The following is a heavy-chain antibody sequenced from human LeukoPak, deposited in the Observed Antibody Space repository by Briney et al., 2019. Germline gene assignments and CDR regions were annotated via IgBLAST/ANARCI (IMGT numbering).Heavy chain of an antibody. CDR1: GGSISTTNYY. Sequence: SETLSLTCTVSGGSISTTNYYWAWIRQPPGKGLEWSGSIYYSGTTYYNPSLRSRVTISVDTSNNHFSLKLSSVTAADTAVYYCAKHRITVAGENFDYWGQGTLVTVSS. D-gene: IGHD6-19*01. V-gene: IGHV4-39*01. J-gene: IGHJ4*02. CDR2: IYYSGTT. CDR3: AKHRITVAGENFDY.